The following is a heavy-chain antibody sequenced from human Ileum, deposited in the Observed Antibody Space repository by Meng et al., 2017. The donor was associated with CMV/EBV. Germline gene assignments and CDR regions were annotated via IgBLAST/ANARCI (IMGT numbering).Heavy chain of an antibody. CDR3: ARGDSSGYFSYYYGMDV. J-gene: IGHJ6*02. CDR1: GYTFIDRY. V-gene: IGHV1-2*02. CDR2: INPNSGGT. D-gene: IGHD3-22*01. Sequence: ASVKVSCKASGYTFIDRYMHWVRQAPGQGLEWMGWINPNSGGTNYAQKFQGRVTMTRDTSNGTAFMELTRLRSDDTAVYYCARGDSSGYFSYYYGMDVWGQGTTVTVSS.